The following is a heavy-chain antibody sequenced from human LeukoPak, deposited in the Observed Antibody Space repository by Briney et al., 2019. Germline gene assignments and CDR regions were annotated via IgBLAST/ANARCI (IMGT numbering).Heavy chain of an antibody. CDR3: AREGATIFGVAPGLDP. J-gene: IGHJ5*02. Sequence: ASVKVSCKASGYTFTGYYMHWVRQAPGQGLERMGWISPNSGGTNYEQKFQGRVTMTRDTSISTAYMELSRLRSDDTAVYYCAREGATIFGVAPGLDPWGQGTLVTVSS. CDR1: GYTFTGYY. V-gene: IGHV1-2*02. D-gene: IGHD3-3*01. CDR2: ISPNSGGT.